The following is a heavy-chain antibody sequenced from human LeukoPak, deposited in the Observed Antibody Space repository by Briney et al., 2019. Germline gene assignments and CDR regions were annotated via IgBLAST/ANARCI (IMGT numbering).Heavy chain of an antibody. V-gene: IGHV3-64D*09. D-gene: IGHD6-6*01. CDR2: ISGNGGST. J-gene: IGHJ4*02. CDR3: VRGHSSSSNYFDY. Sequence: GGSLRLSCSASGFNFSSYAMRWVRQAPGKGLEYVSGISGNGGSTNYEDSVKGRFTISRDNSKNTLYLQMSSLRAEDTAVYYCVRGHSSSSNYFDYWGQGSLVTVSS. CDR1: GFNFSSYA.